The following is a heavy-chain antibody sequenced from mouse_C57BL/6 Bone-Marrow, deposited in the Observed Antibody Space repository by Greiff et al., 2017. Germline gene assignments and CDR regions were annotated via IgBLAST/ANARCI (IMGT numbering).Heavy chain of an antibody. CDR2: IYPRSGNT. J-gene: IGHJ2*01. D-gene: IGHD1-1*01. Sequence: VQLQESGAELARPGASVKLSCKASGYTFTSYGTSWVKQRTGQGLEWIGEIYPRSGNTYYNKKFKGKATLTADKSSSTAYMELRSLTSEDSAVYFGAIITTDYYFDYCGQGTTLTVSS. V-gene: IGHV1-81*01. CDR1: GYTFTSYG. CDR3: AIITTDYYFDY.